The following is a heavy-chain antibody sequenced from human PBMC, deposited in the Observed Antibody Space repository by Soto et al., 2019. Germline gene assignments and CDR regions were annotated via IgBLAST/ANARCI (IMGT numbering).Heavy chain of an antibody. CDR2: ISHDGSNQ. CDR3: AKETRSRAVTATRVNGMDV. Sequence: QVQLVESGGGVVQPGRSLRLSCAPSGFSFSDFGMHWVRQAPGKGLEWVAAISHDGSNQYYGDSVKGRFSISRDHSNKRLYLQMNKLKVEDSAIYFCAKETRSRAVTATRVNGMDVWGQGTTVTVSS. J-gene: IGHJ6*02. D-gene: IGHD2-21*02. CDR1: GFSFSDFG. V-gene: IGHV3-30*18.